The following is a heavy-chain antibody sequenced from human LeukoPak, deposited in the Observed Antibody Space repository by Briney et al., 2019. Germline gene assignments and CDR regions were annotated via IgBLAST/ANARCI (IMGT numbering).Heavy chain of an antibody. CDR3: AAVDNRGGFYC. J-gene: IGHJ4*02. CDR2: IRYDGSTR. D-gene: IGHD1-14*01. V-gene: IGHV3-30*02. CDR1: GFTFSDFG. Sequence: GESLRLSSAAPGFTFSDFGMHWVRQAPGKGLEWVAFIRYDGSTRSYADSVKGRFTISRDKSKNTLYLQMSGLRVDDTALYYCAAVDNRGGFYCWGQGALVTVSS.